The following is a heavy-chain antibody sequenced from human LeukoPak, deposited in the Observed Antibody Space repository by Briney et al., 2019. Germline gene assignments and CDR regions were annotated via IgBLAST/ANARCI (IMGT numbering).Heavy chain of an antibody. D-gene: IGHD5-12*01. CDR3: ARGYSGYDYFDY. CDR2: IYYSGST. J-gene: IGHJ4*02. V-gene: IGHV4-39*01. Sequence: SETLSLTCTVSGGSISSSSYYWGWIRQPPGKGLEWIGSIYYSGSTYYNPSLKSRVTISVDTPKNQFSLKLSSVTAADTAVYYCARGYSGYDYFDYWGQGTLVTVSS. CDR1: GGSISSSSYY.